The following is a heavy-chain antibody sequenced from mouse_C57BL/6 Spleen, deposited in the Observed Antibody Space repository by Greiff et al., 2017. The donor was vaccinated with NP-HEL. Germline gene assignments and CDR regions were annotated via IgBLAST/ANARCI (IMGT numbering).Heavy chain of an antibody. CDR2: IYPSDSET. CDR3: ARGYDYDWYAY. J-gene: IGHJ3*01. Sequence: VKLMESGAELVRPGSSVKLSCKASGYTFTSYWMDWVKQRPGQGLEWIGNIYPSDSETHYNQKFKDKATLTVDKSSSTAYMQLSSLTSEDSAVYYCARGYDYDWYAYWGQGTLVTVSA. CDR1: GYTFTSYW. V-gene: IGHV1-61*01. D-gene: IGHD2-4*01.